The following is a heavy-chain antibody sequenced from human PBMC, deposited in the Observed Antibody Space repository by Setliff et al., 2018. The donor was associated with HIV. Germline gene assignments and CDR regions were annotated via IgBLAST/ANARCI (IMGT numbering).Heavy chain of an antibody. V-gene: IGHV4-59*01. J-gene: IGHJ4*02. CDR1: GGSISSYY. Sequence: PSETLSLTCTVSGGSISSYYWSWIRQPPGKGLEWIGYIYYSGTTNYNPSLQSRVTISVDTSKNQFPLKLSSVTAADTAVYYCARVKRGFEWLPYGYFDYWGQGTLVTVSS. D-gene: IGHD3-3*01. CDR3: ARVKRGFEWLPYGYFDY. CDR2: IYYSGTT.